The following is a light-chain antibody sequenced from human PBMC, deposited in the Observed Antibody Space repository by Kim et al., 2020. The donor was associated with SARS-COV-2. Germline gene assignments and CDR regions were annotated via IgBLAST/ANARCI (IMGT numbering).Light chain of an antibody. CDR2: YDS. Sequence: SYELTQPPSASVAPGKTARIPCGGNNIGNKSVHWYQQKPGQAPVLVMHYDSDRPSGIPERISGSNSGNTANLTISRVEAGDEADYYCQVWDSDSDHNFVFGTGTKVTVL. CDR1: NIGNKS. CDR3: QVWDSDSDHNFV. V-gene: IGLV3-21*04. J-gene: IGLJ1*01.